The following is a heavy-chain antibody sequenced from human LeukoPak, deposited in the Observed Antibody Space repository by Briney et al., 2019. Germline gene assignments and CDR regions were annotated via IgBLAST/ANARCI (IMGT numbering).Heavy chain of an antibody. Sequence: GGSLRLSCAASGFTFSSYAMSWVRQAPGKGLEWVSAISGSGGSTYYADSVKGRFTISRDNSKNTLYVQMNSLRADNTAVYYCAKVADYGDYGGHDYWGQGTLVTVSS. V-gene: IGHV3-23*01. CDR2: ISGSGGST. CDR1: GFTFSSYA. D-gene: IGHD4-17*01. CDR3: AKVADYGDYGGHDY. J-gene: IGHJ4*02.